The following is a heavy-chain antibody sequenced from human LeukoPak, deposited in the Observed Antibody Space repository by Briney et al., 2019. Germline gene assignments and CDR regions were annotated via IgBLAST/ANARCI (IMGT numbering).Heavy chain of an antibody. Sequence: KSSETLSLTCTVSDDSITIYYWTWIRQPPGKGLEWIGYIDHTGSTNYNPSLNSRVTMSLDTSKNQFSLKLISVTAADTAVYYGARDLVSRYFDYWGEGTLVTVSS. V-gene: IGHV4-59*01. CDR3: ARDLVSRYFDY. D-gene: IGHD5/OR15-5a*01. J-gene: IGHJ4*02. CDR1: DDSITIYY. CDR2: IDHTGST.